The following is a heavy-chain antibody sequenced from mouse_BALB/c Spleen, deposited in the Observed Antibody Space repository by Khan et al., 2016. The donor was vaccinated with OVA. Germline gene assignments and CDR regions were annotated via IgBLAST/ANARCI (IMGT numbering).Heavy chain of an antibody. CDR2: INPVSDYT. D-gene: IGHD2-14*01. Sequence: QVQLQQSGAELTRPGASVKMSCKASGYTFTSYTMHWVKQRPGQGLEWIGYINPVSDYTNYNQNFKDKATLTAEQSSSTAYMQLRSLTSEDSAVYYCAKEGAYYRSDGWFAYWGQGTLVTVST. J-gene: IGHJ3*01. CDR3: AKEGAYYRSDGWFAY. V-gene: IGHV1-4*01. CDR1: GYTFTSYT.